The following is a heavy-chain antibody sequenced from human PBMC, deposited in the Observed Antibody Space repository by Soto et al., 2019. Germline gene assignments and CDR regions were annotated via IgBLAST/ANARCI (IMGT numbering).Heavy chain of an antibody. J-gene: IGHJ4*02. CDR3: ARQGGYCSGGSCYEYGDLDY. CDR1: GGSISSSSYY. Sequence: SETLSLTCTVSGGSISSSSYYWGWIRQPPGKGLEWIGSIYYSGSTYYNPSLKSRVTISVDTSKNQFSLKLSSVTAADTAVYYCARQGGYCSGGSCYEYGDLDYWGQGTLVTVSS. V-gene: IGHV4-39*01. CDR2: IYYSGST. D-gene: IGHD2-15*01.